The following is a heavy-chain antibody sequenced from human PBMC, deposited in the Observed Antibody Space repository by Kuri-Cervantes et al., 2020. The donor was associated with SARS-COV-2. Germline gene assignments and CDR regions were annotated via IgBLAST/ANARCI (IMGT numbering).Heavy chain of an antibody. CDR2: VYHSGET. D-gene: IGHD1-26*01. CDR3: ARDLQKWEQPEY. J-gene: IGHJ4*02. Sequence: SETLSLTCSVSGYSITNGYHWGWIRQPPGKGLEWIGSVYHSGETYYNPSLNRRVSISIDASKNQFSLKLTSVTAADTAVYYCARDLQKWEQPEYWGQGALVTVSS. V-gene: IGHV4-38-2*02. CDR1: GYSITNGYH.